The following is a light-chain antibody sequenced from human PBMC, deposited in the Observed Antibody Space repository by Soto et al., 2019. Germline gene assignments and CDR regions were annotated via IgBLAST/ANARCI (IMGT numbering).Light chain of an antibody. V-gene: IGLV1-40*01. CDR2: GNR. CDR3: QAYDYSVTASV. Sequence: QSVLTQPPSVSGAPGQRVTLSCTGNTSSLGAGYDVHWYQQLPGAAPKLVIFGNRNRPSGVPERFSGSKSGTSASLAITGLQAEDEADYYCQAYDYSVTASVFGGGTKLTVL. CDR1: TSSLGAGYD. J-gene: IGLJ3*02.